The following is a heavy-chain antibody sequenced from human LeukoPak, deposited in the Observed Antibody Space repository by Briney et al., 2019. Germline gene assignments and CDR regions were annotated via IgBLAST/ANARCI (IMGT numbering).Heavy chain of an antibody. Sequence: GGSLRLSCAASGFTFSSYWMSWVRQAPGKGLEWVANIKQDGSEKYYVDSVKGRFTISRDNAKNSLYLQMNSLRAEDTAVYYCARQYNWNYEGAFDYWGQGTLVTVSS. V-gene: IGHV3-7*01. CDR2: IKQDGSEK. J-gene: IGHJ4*02. D-gene: IGHD1-7*01. CDR1: GFTFSSYW. CDR3: ARQYNWNYEGAFDY.